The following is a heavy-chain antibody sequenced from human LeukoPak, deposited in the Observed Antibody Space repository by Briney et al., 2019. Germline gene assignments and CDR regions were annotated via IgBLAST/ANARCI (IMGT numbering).Heavy chain of an antibody. D-gene: IGHD2-15*01. CDR1: GGTFSSYA. V-gene: IGHV1-69*05. J-gene: IGHJ5*02. CDR3: ASVVVVAATSAWFDP. CDR2: IIPIFGTA. Sequence: GASVKVSCKASGGTFSSYAISWVRQAPGQGLEWMGGIIPIFGTANYAQKFQGRVTITTDESTSTAYMELSSPRSEDTAVYYCASVVVVAATSAWFDPWGQGTLVTVSS.